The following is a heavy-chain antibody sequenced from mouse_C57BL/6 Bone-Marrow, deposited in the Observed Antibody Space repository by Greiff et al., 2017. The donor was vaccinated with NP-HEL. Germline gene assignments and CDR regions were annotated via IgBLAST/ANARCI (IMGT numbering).Heavy chain of an antibody. D-gene: IGHD4-1*01. V-gene: IGHV5-17*01. Sequence: EVNVVESGGGLVKPGGSLKLSCAASGFTFSDYGMHWVRQAPEKGLEWVAYISSGSSTIYYADTVKGRFTISRDNAKNTLFLQMTSLRSEDTAMYYCARKNWGTFAYWGQGTLVTVSA. CDR2: ISSGSSTI. CDR1: GFTFSDYG. J-gene: IGHJ3*01. CDR3: ARKNWGTFAY.